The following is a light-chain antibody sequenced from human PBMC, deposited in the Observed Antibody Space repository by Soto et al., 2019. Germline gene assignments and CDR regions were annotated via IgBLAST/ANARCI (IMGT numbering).Light chain of an antibody. CDR2: YAS. CDR3: QQRSNCPPRFT. Sequence: EIVLTQSPATLSLSPGERATLSCRASQSVSSYFAWYHQKPGQAPRLLIFYASNRATGIPAKFSCSGTGTDFTLTITSLEPEAFAVYYCQQRSNCPPRFTFGPGTKVDIK. J-gene: IGKJ3*01. V-gene: IGKV3-11*01. CDR1: QSVSSY.